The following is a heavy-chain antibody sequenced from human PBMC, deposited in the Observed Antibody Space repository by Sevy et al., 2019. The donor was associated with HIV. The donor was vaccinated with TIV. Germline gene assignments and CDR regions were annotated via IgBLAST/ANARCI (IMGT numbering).Heavy chain of an antibody. V-gene: IGHV4-59*01. CDR3: TRPPPVRSGDDSLNWFDR. D-gene: IGHD5-12*01. J-gene: IGHJ5*02. CDR2: IYYTGST. CDR1: GGSISAYY. Sequence: SETLSLTCTVSGGSISAYYWSWIRQPPGKALEYIGFIYYTGSTYYHPYLKNRVTISVDTSKNQFSLNLSSVTAADTAVYYCTRPPPVRSGDDSLNWFDRWGQRTVVTVSS.